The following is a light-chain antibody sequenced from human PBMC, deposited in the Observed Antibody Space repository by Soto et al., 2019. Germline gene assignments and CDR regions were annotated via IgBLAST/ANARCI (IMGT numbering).Light chain of an antibody. CDR3: CSYAGSSLYV. Sequence: QSALTQPRSVSGSPGQSVTISCTGTSSDVGGYNYVSWYQQHPGKASKLMIYDVSKRPSGVPDRFSGSKSGNTASLTISGLQAEDEADYYCCSYAGSSLYVFGTGTKVTVL. CDR1: SSDVGGYNY. V-gene: IGLV2-11*01. CDR2: DVS. J-gene: IGLJ1*01.